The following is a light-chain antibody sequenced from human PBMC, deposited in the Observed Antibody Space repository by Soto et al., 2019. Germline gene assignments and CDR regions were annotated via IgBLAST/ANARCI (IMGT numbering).Light chain of an antibody. CDR1: QATDRL. Sequence: ELVLTQSPDTLSLSPGERATLSCRAGQATDRLLAWYQQKPGQAPRLLIYDASYRATGVPDRFIGGGSGTDFTLTITSLEPEDFAVYYCQQRSNWIFAFGPGTKVDL. CDR3: QQRSNWIFA. CDR2: DAS. V-gene: IGKV3-11*01. J-gene: IGKJ3*01.